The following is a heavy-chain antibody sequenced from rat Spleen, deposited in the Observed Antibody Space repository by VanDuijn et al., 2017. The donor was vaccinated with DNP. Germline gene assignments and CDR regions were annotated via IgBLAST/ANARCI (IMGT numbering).Heavy chain of an antibody. J-gene: IGHJ2*01. CDR2: ISPDGDRT. V-gene: IGHV5S23*01. Sequence: EVQLVESGENLVQPGRSLKLSCEASGFTFSNYDMAWVRQAPTKGLEWVALISPDGDRTYYRDSVKGRFTVSRDNAENTLHLQMNSLRSEDTATYYCAKVHSGYGFDYWGQGVMVTVSS. CDR3: AKVHSGYGFDY. CDR1: GFTFSNYD. D-gene: IGHD4-3*01.